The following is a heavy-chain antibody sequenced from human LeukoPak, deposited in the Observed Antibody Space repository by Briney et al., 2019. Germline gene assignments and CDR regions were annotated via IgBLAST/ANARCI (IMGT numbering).Heavy chain of an antibody. Sequence: ASVKVSCKASGYTFTGYYMHWVRQAPGQGLEWMGWINPNSGGTNYAQKFQGRVTMTRDTSISTAYMELSRLRSDDTAVYYCARDSYDSSGYYSNLPGNFDYWGQGTLVTVSS. CDR3: ARDSYDSSGYYSNLPGNFDY. D-gene: IGHD3-22*01. CDR1: GYTFTGYY. V-gene: IGHV1-2*02. J-gene: IGHJ4*02. CDR2: INPNSGGT.